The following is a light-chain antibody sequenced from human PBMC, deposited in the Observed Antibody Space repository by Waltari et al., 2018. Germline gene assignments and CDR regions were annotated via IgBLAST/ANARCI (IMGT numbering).Light chain of an antibody. Sequence: QSVLTQPPSVSAAPGQKVTISCSGNISNIGNDYVSWYHQVPGATPKLLIFDNNKRPSGIPDRFSASKSGTSATLGSTGLQIGDAADYYCATWDNSLREVVFGGGTKLTVL. CDR2: DNN. V-gene: IGLV1-51*01. J-gene: IGLJ2*01. CDR3: ATWDNSLREVV. CDR1: ISNIGNDY.